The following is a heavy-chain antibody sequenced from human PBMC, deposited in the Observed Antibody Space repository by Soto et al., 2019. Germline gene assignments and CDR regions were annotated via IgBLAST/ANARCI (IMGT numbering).Heavy chain of an antibody. CDR3: AASIFYYGMDV. CDR2: IYPGDSDT. V-gene: IGHV5-51*01. Sequence: GESLKISCKGSGYTFTNYWIGWVRQMPGKGLEWMGIIYPGDSDTRYNPSFQGQVTISADKSITTTYLRWTSLKASDTAIYYCAASIFYYGMDVWGQGTTVTVS. J-gene: IGHJ6*02. CDR1: GYTFTNYW.